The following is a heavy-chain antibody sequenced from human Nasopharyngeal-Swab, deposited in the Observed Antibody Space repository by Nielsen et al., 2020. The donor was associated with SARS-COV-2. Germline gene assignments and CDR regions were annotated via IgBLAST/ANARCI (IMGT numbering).Heavy chain of an antibody. V-gene: IGHV4-30-4*01. CDR1: GGSISSGDYY. D-gene: IGHD3-3*01. J-gene: IGHJ6*03. Sequence: SETLSLTCTVSGGSISSGDYYWSWIRQPPGKGLEWIGYIYYSGSTYYNPSLKSRVTISVDTSKNQFSLKLSSVTAADTAVYYCARNGRQVRFRSYYYYMDVWGKGTTVTVSS. CDR2: IYYSGST. CDR3: ARNGRQVRFRSYYYYMDV.